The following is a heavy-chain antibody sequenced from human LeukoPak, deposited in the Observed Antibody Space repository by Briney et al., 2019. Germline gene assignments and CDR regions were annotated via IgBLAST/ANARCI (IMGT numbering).Heavy chain of an antibody. V-gene: IGHV4-59*01. CDR2: IYYSGST. CDR3: ARDLCSSTSCCGSHWFDP. Sequence: SETLSLTCTVSGGSISSYYWSWIRQPPGKGLEWIGYIYYSGSTNYNPSLKSRVTISVDTSKNQFSPKLSSVTAADTAVYYCARDLCSSTSCCGSHWFDPWGQGTLVTVSS. D-gene: IGHD2-2*01. CDR1: GGSISSYY. J-gene: IGHJ5*02.